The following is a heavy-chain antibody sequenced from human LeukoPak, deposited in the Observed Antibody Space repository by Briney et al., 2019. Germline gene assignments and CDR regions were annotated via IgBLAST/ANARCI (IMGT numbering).Heavy chain of an antibody. J-gene: IGHJ5*02. CDR2: IWYDGSNK. D-gene: IGHD6-19*01. CDR1: GFTLSNYG. CDR3: VRVAVAGNLNNWFDP. V-gene: IGHV3-33*01. Sequence: GGSLRLSCAASGFTLSNYGMHWVRQAPGKGLEWVAVIWYDGSNKYYADSVKGRFTISRDNSKNTLYLQMNSVRAEDTAVYYCVRVAVAGNLNNWFDPWGQGTLVTVSS.